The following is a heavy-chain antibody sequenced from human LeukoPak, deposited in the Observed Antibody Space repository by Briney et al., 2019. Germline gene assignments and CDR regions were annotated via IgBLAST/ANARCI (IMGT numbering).Heavy chain of an antibody. CDR3: ARDWAYEDTAMVSEYYFDY. CDR2: ISSSSSYI. V-gene: IGHV3-21*01. Sequence: GGSLRLSCAASGFTFSSYSMNWVRQAPGKGLEWVSSISSSSSYIYYADSVKGRFTISRDNAKNSLYLQMNSLRAEDTAVYYCARDWAYEDTAMVSEYYFDYWGQGTLVTVSS. D-gene: IGHD5-18*01. CDR1: GFTFSSYS. J-gene: IGHJ4*02.